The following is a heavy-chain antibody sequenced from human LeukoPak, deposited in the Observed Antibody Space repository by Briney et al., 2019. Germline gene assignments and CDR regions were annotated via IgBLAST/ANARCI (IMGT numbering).Heavy chain of an antibody. D-gene: IGHD6-6*01. CDR1: GYSFTSFW. V-gene: IGHV5-51*01. J-gene: IGHJ3*02. Sequence: GESLKISCKGSGYSFTSFWIGWVRQMPGKGLEWMGIIYPGDSDTRYSPSFQGQVTISADKSISTAYLQWSSLKASDTAMYYCARSEYLHWETHDGAFDIWGQGTMVTVSS. CDR2: IYPGDSDT. CDR3: ARSEYLHWETHDGAFDI.